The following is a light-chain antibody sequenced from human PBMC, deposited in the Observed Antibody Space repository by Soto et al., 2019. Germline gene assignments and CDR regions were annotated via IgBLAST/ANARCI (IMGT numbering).Light chain of an antibody. CDR2: DA. V-gene: IGKV3-20*01. CDR3: DHYGTSAL. Sequence: EIVLTQSPGTLSLSPGERATLSCRASQSVSSSFLAWYQQKSGQAPRLLIYDALRGAGNPDRFSGSGSGTDFTLSISGLEPDDFAVYYCDHYGTSALFGPGNKVD. J-gene: IGKJ3*01. CDR1: QSVSSSF.